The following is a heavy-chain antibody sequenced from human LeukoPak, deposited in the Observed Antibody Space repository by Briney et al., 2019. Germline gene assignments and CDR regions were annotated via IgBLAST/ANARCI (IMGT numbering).Heavy chain of an antibody. V-gene: IGHV3-23*01. CDR2: ISGSGGST. J-gene: IGHJ4*02. CDR1: GFTFSSYA. D-gene: IGHD3-3*01. Sequence: GGSLRLSCAASGFTFSSYAMSWVRQAPGKGLEWVSAISGSGGSTYYADSVKGRFTISRDNSKNTLYLQMNSLRAEDTAVYYCAKKDYDFWSGYPDYWGQGTLVTVSS. CDR3: AKKDYDFWSGYPDY.